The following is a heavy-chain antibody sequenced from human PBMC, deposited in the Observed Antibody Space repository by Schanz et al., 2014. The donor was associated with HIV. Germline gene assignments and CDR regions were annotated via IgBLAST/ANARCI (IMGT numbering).Heavy chain of an antibody. CDR1: GFTFDDYA. CDR3: TRGRFLERGGMDV. D-gene: IGHD3-3*01. Sequence: EVQLLESGGGLVQPGRSLRLSCAASGFTFDDYAMHWVRQAPGKGLEWVSGISWSETKIGYADSVKGRFMISRDNSNNTLYLQMNSLRAEDTAVYFCTRGRFLERGGMDVWGQGTAVTVSS. J-gene: IGHJ6*02. V-gene: IGHV3-9*01. CDR2: ISWSETKI.